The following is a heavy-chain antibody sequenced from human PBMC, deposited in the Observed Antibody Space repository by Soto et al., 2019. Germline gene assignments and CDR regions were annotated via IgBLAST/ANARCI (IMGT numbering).Heavy chain of an antibody. Sequence: GASVKVSCKASGYTFTGYYMHWVRQAPGQGLEWMGWINPNSGGTNYAQKFQGWVTMTRDTSISTAYMELSRLRSDDTAVYYCARVTANAWELRGGSYAFDIWGQGTMVTVSS. D-gene: IGHD1-26*01. CDR3: ARVTANAWELRGGSYAFDI. CDR2: INPNSGGT. V-gene: IGHV1-2*04. CDR1: GYTFTGYY. J-gene: IGHJ3*02.